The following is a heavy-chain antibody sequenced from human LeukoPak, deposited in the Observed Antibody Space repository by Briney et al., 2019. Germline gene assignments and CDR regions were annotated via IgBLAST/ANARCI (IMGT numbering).Heavy chain of an antibody. CDR1: GGSISSYY. CDR3: ARIRYSYGVPYFDY. Sequence: PSETLSLTCTVSGGSISSYYWSWIRQPPGKGLEWIGYIYYSGSTNYSPSLKSRVTISVDTSKNQFSLKLSSVTAADTAVYYCARIRYSYGVPYFDYWGHGTLFTVSS. D-gene: IGHD5-18*01. J-gene: IGHJ4*01. CDR2: IYYSGST. V-gene: IGHV4-59*01.